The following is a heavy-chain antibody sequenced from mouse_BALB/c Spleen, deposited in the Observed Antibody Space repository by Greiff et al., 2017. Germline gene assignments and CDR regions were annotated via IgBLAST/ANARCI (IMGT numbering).Heavy chain of an antibody. J-gene: IGHJ2*01. CDR2: ISSGGST. CDR3: ARRTYRYDEDY. Sequence: EVKLMESGGGLVKPGGSLKLSCAASGFTFSSYAMSWVRQTPEKRLEWVASISSGGSTYYPDSVKGRFTISRDNARNILYLQMSSLRSEDTAMYYCARRTYRYDEDYWGQGTTLTVSS. V-gene: IGHV5-6-5*01. CDR1: GFTFSSYA. D-gene: IGHD2-14*01.